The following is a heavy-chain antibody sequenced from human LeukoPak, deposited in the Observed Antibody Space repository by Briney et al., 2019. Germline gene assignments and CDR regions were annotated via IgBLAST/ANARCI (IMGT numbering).Heavy chain of an antibody. CDR1: GFPFSSYE. Sequence: GGSLRLSCAASGFPFSSYEMNWVRQAPGKGLEWVSYISSSGNAIYYADSAKGRFTIFRDNAKNSLYLQMNSLRAEDTAVYYCARTVYSGSYFTYYYYYMDVWGKGTTVTISS. D-gene: IGHD1-26*01. J-gene: IGHJ6*03. CDR3: ARTVYSGSYFTYYYYYMDV. V-gene: IGHV3-48*03. CDR2: ISSSGNAI.